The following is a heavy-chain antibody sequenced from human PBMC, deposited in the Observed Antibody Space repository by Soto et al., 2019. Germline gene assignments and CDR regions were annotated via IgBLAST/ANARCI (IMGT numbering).Heavy chain of an antibody. Sequence: EVQILESGGDLVQPGGSLRLSCVASGLSFTNYAMCWVRQAPGKGLECVSTIDTVGHTWYSDSVKGRLTISRDNSRNTVYLQMSNLRVEDTAIYFCSDWCAGGPVNFDHWGPGTLVTVSS. CDR2: IDTVGHT. D-gene: IGHD2-15*01. J-gene: IGHJ4*02. V-gene: IGHV3-23*01. CDR3: SDWCAGGPVNFDH. CDR1: GLSFTNYA.